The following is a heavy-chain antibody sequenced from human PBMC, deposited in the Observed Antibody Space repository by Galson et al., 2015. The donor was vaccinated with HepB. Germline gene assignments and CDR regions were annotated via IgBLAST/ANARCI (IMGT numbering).Heavy chain of an antibody. D-gene: IGHD6-13*01. CDR1: GFTFSNAW. V-gene: IGHV3-15*01. CDR2: IKSKTDGGTT. J-gene: IGHJ4*02. CDR3: TTVFTTQQLVSGGSMAVDY. Sequence: SLRLSCAASGFTFSNAWMSWVRQAPGKGLEWVGRIKSKTDGGTTDYAAPVKGRFTISRDDSKNTLYLQMNSLKTEDTAVYYCTTVFTTQQLVSGGSMAVDYWGQGTLVTVSS.